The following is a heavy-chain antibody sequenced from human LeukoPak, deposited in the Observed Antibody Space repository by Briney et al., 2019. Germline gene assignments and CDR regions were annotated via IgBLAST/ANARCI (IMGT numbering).Heavy chain of an antibody. CDR1: GGSISNYY. CDR3: ARASGEGGAAHLDV. J-gene: IGHJ6*04. CDR2: VYTSGST. V-gene: IGHV4-4*07. D-gene: IGHD4/OR15-4a*01. Sequence: SETQSLTCTVSGGSISNYYWSWIRQPAGKGLEWIGHVYTSGSTNYNPSLKSRVTMSVDTSKNQFSLRLSSVTAANTALYYWARASGEGGAAHLDVWGKGTKVTVSS.